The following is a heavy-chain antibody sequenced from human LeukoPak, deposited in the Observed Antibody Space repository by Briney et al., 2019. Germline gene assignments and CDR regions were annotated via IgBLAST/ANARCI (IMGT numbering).Heavy chain of an antibody. Sequence: GGSLRLSCAASGFTFNTYAMHWVRQAPGKGLEWVAVISYDGRNKHYADSVKGRFTISRDNSKNTLYLQMNSLRAEDTAVYYCARDYPPTSGGVIVSFCDYWGQGTLVTVSS. CDR2: ISYDGRNK. CDR1: GFTFNTYA. V-gene: IGHV3-30*04. CDR3: ARDYPPTSGGVIVSFCDY. J-gene: IGHJ4*02. D-gene: IGHD3-16*02.